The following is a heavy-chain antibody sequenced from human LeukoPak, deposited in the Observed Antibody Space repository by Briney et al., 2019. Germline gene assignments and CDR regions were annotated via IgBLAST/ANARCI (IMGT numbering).Heavy chain of an antibody. CDR1: GYSISSGYY. CDR3: ARVYYSSSYDYWYFDL. CDR2: IYHSGST. V-gene: IGHV4-38-2*02. J-gene: IGHJ2*01. Sequence: SETLSLTCTVSGYSISSGYYWGWIRQPPGKGLEWIGSIYHSGSTYYNPSLTSRVIISVDTSKNQFSLKLSSVTAADTAVYYCARVYYSSSYDYWYFDLWGRGTLVTVSS. D-gene: IGHD6-13*01.